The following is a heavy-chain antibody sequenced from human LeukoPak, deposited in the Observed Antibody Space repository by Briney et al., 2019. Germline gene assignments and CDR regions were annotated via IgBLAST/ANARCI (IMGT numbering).Heavy chain of an antibody. Sequence: GASVKVSCKASGGTFSSYAISWVRQAPGQGLEWMGWVSAYNGNTNYAQKVQGRVTMTTDTSTSTAYMELRSLRSDDTAVYYCARGDDILTDHYKGLDYWGLGTLVTVSS. D-gene: IGHD3-9*01. V-gene: IGHV1-18*01. CDR2: VSAYNGNT. CDR3: ARGDDILTDHYKGLDY. CDR1: GGTFSSYA. J-gene: IGHJ4*02.